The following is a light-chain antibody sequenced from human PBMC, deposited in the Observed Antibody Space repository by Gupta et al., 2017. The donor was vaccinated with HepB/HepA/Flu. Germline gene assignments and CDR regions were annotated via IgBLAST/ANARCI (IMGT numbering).Light chain of an antibody. CDR2: GAF. CDR3: QQLNNYPPWT. V-gene: IGKV1-9*01. Sequence: DFHLTQSPSFLSASVGDRVTITCRASQAISNYFAWYQQKPGKAPKLLIYGAFNLDTGVPSRFSGSGSGTEFTLTISSLQHEDLATYYCQQLNNYPPWTFGQGTKVEIK. J-gene: IGKJ1*01. CDR1: QAISNY.